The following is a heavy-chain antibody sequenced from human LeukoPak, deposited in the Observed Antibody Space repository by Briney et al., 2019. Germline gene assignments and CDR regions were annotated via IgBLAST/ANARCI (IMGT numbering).Heavy chain of an antibody. CDR3: AELGITMIGGV. CDR2: ISSSGSTI. D-gene: IGHD3-10*02. Sequence: GSLRLSCAASGFTFSNSYMNWIRQAPGKGLEWVSYISSSGSTIYYADSVKGRFTISRDNAKNSLYLQMNSLRAEDTAVYYCAELGITMIGGVWGKGTTVTISS. CDR1: GFTFSNSY. J-gene: IGHJ6*04. V-gene: IGHV3-11*04.